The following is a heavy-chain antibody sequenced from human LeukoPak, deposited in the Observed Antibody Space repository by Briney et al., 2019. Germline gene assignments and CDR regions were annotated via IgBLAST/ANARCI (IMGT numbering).Heavy chain of an antibody. CDR2: ISYDGIDR. V-gene: IGHV3-33*03. CDR1: GFTFNTYA. Sequence: PGGSLRLSCAASGFTFNTYAMHWVRQAPGKGLEWVAVISYDGIDRYYADSVKGRFTVSRDNSKKMLYLPMNSLRADDTAVYYCASGGVVPNAQLDYWGQGTLVTVSS. CDR3: ASGGVVPNAQLDY. J-gene: IGHJ4*02. D-gene: IGHD2-2*01.